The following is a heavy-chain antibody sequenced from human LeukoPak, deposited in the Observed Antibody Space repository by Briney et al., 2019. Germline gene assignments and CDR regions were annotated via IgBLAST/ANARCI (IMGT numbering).Heavy chain of an antibody. J-gene: IGHJ1*01. CDR2: IYSGGST. CDR3: ARESATSSNFQH. Sequence: PGGSLRLSCAASGFTVSSNYMSWVRQAPGKGLECVSVIYSGGSTYYADSVKGRFTISRDNSKNTLYLQMNSLRAEDTAVYYCARESATSSNFQHWGQGTLVTVSS. D-gene: IGHD2-2*01. V-gene: IGHV3-53*01. CDR1: GFTVSSNY.